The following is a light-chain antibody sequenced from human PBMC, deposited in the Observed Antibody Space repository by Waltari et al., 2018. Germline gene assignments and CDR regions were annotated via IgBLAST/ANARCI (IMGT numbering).Light chain of an antibody. CDR2: DVS. J-gene: IGLJ3*02. CDR3: SSQSSDNVVL. CDR1: SSDVGSYNS. V-gene: IGLV2-14*03. Sequence: QSALTQPASVSGSPGQSITISCTGTSSDVGSYNSVSWYQDHPGQGPKVIIYDVSDRPSGVSARFSGSKSGNTASLTISWLQAEDEADYYCSSQSSDNVVLFGGGTKLTVL.